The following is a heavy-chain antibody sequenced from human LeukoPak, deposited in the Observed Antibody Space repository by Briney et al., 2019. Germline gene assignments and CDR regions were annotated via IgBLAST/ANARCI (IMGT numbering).Heavy chain of an antibody. V-gene: IGHV6-1*01. Sequence: SQTLSLPCAISGDSVSSNSAAWNWIRQSPSRGLEWLGRTYYRSKWYNDYAVSVKSRITINPDTSKNQFSLQLNSVTPEDTAVYYCARSSCSSTSCPAYGMDVWGQGTTVTVSS. D-gene: IGHD2-2*01. CDR3: ARSSCSSTSCPAYGMDV. J-gene: IGHJ6*02. CDR2: TYYRSKWYN. CDR1: GDSVSSNSAA.